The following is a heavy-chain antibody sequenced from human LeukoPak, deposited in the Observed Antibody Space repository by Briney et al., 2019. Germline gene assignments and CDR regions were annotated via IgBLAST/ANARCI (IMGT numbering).Heavy chain of an antibody. CDR2: INPNSGGT. Sequence: ASVKVSCKASGYTFTGYYMHWVRQAPGQGLEWMGWINPNSGGTNYAQKFQGWVTMTRDTSISTAYMELSRLRSDDTAVYYCARDNSSSPDAFDIWGQGTMVTVSS. V-gene: IGHV1-2*04. D-gene: IGHD6-13*01. CDR3: ARDNSSSPDAFDI. CDR1: GYTFTGYY. J-gene: IGHJ3*02.